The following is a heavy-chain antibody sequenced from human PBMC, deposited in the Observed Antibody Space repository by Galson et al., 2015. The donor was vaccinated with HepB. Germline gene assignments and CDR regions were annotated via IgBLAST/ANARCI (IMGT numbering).Heavy chain of an antibody. CDR2: IGRSSSYR. Sequence: SLRLSCAASGFTFSSYDMNWVRQAPGKGLEWVSSIGRSSSYRYYTDSVKGRFTISRDNAKNSLYLQMNSLRVEDTAVYYCARDKSTVTTPFDYWGQGTLVTVSS. J-gene: IGHJ4*02. CDR1: GFTFSSYD. CDR3: ARDKSTVTTPFDY. V-gene: IGHV3-21*01. D-gene: IGHD4-17*01.